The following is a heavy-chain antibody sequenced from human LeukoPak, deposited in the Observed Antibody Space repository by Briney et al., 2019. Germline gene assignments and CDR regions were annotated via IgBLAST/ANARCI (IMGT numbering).Heavy chain of an antibody. D-gene: IGHD3-22*01. Sequence: SETLSLTCAVYGGSSSGYYWSWIRQPPRKGLEWIGEINHSGSTNYNPSPTSRVTISVATSKTQFSLKLSSVTAADTAVYYCARVGRTGTMIVVVNYYFDYCGQGTLVTVSS. CDR1: GGSSSGYY. CDR3: ARVGRTGTMIVVVNYYFDY. CDR2: INHSGST. J-gene: IGHJ4*02. V-gene: IGHV4-34*01.